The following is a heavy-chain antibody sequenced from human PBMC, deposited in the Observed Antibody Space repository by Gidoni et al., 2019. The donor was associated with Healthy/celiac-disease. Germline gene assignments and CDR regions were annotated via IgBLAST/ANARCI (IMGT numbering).Heavy chain of an antibody. CDR1: GFTFGDYA. CDR2: IRSKAYGGTT. J-gene: IGHJ5*02. CDR3: TRDYGDFGTSEYNWFDP. Sequence: EVQLVESGGGLVQPGRSLRLSCTASGFTFGDYAMSWVRQAPGKGLEWVGFIRSKAYGGTTEYAASVKGRFTISRDDSKSIAYLQMNSLKTEDTAVYYCTRDYGDFGTSEYNWFDPWGQGTLVTVSS. D-gene: IGHD4-17*01. V-gene: IGHV3-49*04.